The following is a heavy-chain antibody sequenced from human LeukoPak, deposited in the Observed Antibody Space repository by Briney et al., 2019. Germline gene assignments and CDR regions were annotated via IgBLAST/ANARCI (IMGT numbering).Heavy chain of an antibody. Sequence: GGSLRLSCAASGFTFSNYWMHWVRQAPGKGLEYVSAISSNGGSTYYADSVKGRFTISRDNSKNTLYLQMSSLRAEDTAVYYCVKDLGGYTFDYWGQGTLVTVSS. V-gene: IGHV3-64D*06. D-gene: IGHD3-22*01. CDR3: VKDLGGYTFDY. J-gene: IGHJ4*02. CDR1: GFTFSNYW. CDR2: ISSNGGST.